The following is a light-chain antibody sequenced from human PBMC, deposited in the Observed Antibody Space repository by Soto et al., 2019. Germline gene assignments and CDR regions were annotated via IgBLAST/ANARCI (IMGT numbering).Light chain of an antibody. CDR2: EVS. J-gene: IGLJ1*01. Sequence: QSALTQPASVSGSPGQSITISCSGTSSDVGAYTSVSWYQQHPGKAPKLMIYEVSNRPSGVSNRFSGSKSANTASPTISGLQADDEAHYYCTSYTSDNRSYVFGTGTKVTVL. CDR1: SSDVGAYTS. V-gene: IGLV2-14*01. CDR3: TSYTSDNRSYV.